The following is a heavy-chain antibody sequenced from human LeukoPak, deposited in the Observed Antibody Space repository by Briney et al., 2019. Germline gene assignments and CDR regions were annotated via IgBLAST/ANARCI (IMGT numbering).Heavy chain of an antibody. J-gene: IGHJ4*02. D-gene: IGHD5-18*01. CDR2: ISSDGTVA. CDR1: GFTFNPYG. V-gene: IGHV3-30*03. Sequence: GGFLRLSCAASGFTFNPYGMHWVRQAPGKGLEWVAVISSDGTVAYYSESVKGRFTISRDNARNSLYLHMNSLRAEDTAVYYCARDLGGYSYGSHFDYWGQGTLVTVSS. CDR3: ARDLGGYSYGSHFDY.